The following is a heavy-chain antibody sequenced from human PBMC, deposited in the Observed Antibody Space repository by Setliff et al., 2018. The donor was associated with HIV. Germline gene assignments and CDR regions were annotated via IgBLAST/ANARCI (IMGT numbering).Heavy chain of an antibody. CDR3: ARAGSAAASPLDY. D-gene: IGHD6-6*01. V-gene: IGHV4-38-2*02. J-gene: IGHJ4*02. Sequence: SETLSLTCTVSGYSISSGYYWGWIRQPPGKGLEWIGSIYHSGSTYYNPSLKSRVTISIDTSKDQFSLKLTSVTAADTAVYYCARAGSAAASPLDYWGQGTLVTVSS. CDR1: GYSISSGYY. CDR2: IYHSGST.